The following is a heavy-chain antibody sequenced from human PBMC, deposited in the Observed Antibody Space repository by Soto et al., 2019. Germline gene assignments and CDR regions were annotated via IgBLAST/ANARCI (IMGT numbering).Heavy chain of an antibody. CDR1: GYTFTSYG. V-gene: IGHV1-18*04. CDR2: ISAYNGNT. J-gene: IGHJ3*02. D-gene: IGHD3-22*01. Sequence: GASVKVACTVSGYTFTSYGISWVLQAPGQGLELMGSISAYNGNTNYAQKLQGRVTMTTDTSTSTAYMELRSLRSDDTAVYYCASGGYYDSSSYTDGFDIWGQETMVTV. CDR3: ASGGYYDSSSYTDGFDI.